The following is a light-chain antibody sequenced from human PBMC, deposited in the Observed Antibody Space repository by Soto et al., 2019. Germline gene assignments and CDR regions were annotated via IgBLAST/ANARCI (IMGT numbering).Light chain of an antibody. CDR3: CSYAGSGSGV. CDR2: EGS. Sequence: QSVLTQPASVSGSPGQSITISCTGTSGDIGSYNLVSWYQQHPGKAPKLIIYEGSKRPSGVSNRLSGSKSGNTAPLTISGLQGEDEGDYHCCSYAGSGSGVFGGGTKLTVL. CDR1: SGDIGSYNL. J-gene: IGLJ3*02. V-gene: IGLV2-23*01.